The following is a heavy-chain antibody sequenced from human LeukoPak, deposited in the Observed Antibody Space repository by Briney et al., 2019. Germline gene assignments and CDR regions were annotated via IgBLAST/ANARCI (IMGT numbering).Heavy chain of an antibody. D-gene: IGHD6-13*01. J-gene: IGHJ3*02. V-gene: IGHV4-59*11. CDR2: IYYSGST. CDR1: GGSISSHY. CDR3: ARESPYSSSWYRGAFDI. Sequence: SETLSLTCTVSGGSISSHYWSWIRQPPGEGLEWIGYIYYSGSTNYNPSLKSRVTISVDTSKNQFSLKLSSVTAADTAVYYCARESPYSSSWYRGAFDIWGQGTMVTVSS.